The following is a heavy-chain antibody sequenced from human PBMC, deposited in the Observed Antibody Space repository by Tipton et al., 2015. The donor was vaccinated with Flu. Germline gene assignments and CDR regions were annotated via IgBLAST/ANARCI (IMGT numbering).Heavy chain of an antibody. D-gene: IGHD1-1*01. V-gene: IGHV4-39*07. CDR3: ARGNWNSNYDNWFDP. J-gene: IGHJ5*02. CDR1: GASVNIENSY. Sequence: LRLSCTVSGASVNIENSYWVWIRKSLGRGLEWIGTIYNTGLTNYNPSLKSRVTVSLDMSKNQFSLNVSLVTAADTATYFCARGNWNSNYDNWFDPWGQGTPV. CDR2: IYNTGLT.